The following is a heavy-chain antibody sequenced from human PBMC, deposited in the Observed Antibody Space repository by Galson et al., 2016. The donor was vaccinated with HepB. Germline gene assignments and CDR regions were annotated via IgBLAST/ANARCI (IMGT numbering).Heavy chain of an antibody. D-gene: IGHD6-19*01. CDR2: SYYSGDT. CDR1: GGSLSGGGG. Sequence: ETLSLTCAVSGGSLSGGGGWSWVRQTPGQGLEWIGESYYSGDTRYNPSLKSRVTISLDKSKNQFSLNLNSVTAADTAVYYCTVSSGWYQIDLWGQGTTVIVSS. J-gene: IGHJ6*02. CDR3: TVSSGWYQIDL. V-gene: IGHV4-4*02.